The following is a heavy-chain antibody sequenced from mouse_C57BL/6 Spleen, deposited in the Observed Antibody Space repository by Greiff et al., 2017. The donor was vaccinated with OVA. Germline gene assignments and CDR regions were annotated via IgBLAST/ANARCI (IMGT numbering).Heavy chain of an antibody. J-gene: IGHJ1*03. Sequence: VQLKESGGDLVKPGGSLKLSCAASGFTFSSYGMSWVRQTPDKRLEWVATISSGGSYTYYPDSVKGRFTISRDNAKNTLYLQMSSLKSEDTAMYYCARARSDHVGNFDVWGTGTTVTVSS. CDR3: ARARSDHVGNFDV. CDR1: GFTFSSYG. CDR2: ISSGGSYT. V-gene: IGHV5-6*01.